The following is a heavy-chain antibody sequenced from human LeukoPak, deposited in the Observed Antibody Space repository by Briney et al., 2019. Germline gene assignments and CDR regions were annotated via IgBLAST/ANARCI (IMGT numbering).Heavy chain of an antibody. CDR2: IIVGNGNT. J-gene: IGHJ3*01. Sequence: ASVTVSCKASGYTFTSYDMYWVRQAPGQRLEWMGWIIVGNGNTKYSQKFQGRVIITTDTSAGTVYMELSSLRSEDTAVYYCARDAVVGTGIAFDVWGQGTMVTVSS. V-gene: IGHV1-3*01. D-gene: IGHD4-23*01. CDR3: ARDAVVGTGIAFDV. CDR1: GYTFTSYD.